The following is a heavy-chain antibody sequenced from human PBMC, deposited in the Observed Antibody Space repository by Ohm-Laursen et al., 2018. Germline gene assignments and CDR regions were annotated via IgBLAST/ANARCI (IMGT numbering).Heavy chain of an antibody. CDR1: GFTFSSYS. CDR3: ARGPKDSSGYYFGRSN. CDR2: ISSSSSYI. D-gene: IGHD3-22*01. Sequence: GSLRLSCAASGFTFSSYSMNWVRQAPGKGLERVSSISSSSSYIYYADSVKGRFTISRDNAKNSLYLQMNSLRAEDTAVYYCARGPKDSSGYYFGRSNWGQGTLVTVSS. V-gene: IGHV3-21*01. J-gene: IGHJ4*02.